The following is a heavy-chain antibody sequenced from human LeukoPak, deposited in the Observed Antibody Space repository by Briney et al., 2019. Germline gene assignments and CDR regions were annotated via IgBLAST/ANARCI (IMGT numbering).Heavy chain of an antibody. CDR2: ISGSGGST. CDR3: AKHAGIQLWKYYFDY. D-gene: IGHD5-18*01. V-gene: IGHV3-23*01. Sequence: GGSLRLSCAASGFAFSSYAMSWVRQAPGKGLEWVSAISGSGGSTYYADSVKGRFTISRDNSKNTLYLQMNSLRAEDTAVYYCAKHAGIQLWKYYFDYWGQGTLVTVSS. CDR1: GFAFSSYA. J-gene: IGHJ4*02.